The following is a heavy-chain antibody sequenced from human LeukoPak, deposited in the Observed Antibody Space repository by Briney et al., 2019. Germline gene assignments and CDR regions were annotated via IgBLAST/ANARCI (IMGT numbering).Heavy chain of an antibody. CDR2: IYPGDSDT. CDR3: ARQRGRDGYNIDC. V-gene: IGHV5-51*01. CDR1: GYRFTSYW. J-gene: IGHJ4*02. D-gene: IGHD5-24*01. Sequence: GESLKISCKGSGYRFTSYWIGWVRQMPGKGLEWMGIIYPGDSDTRYSPSFQGQVTISADKSISTAYLQWSSLQASDTAMYYCARQRGRDGYNIDCWGQGTLVTVSS.